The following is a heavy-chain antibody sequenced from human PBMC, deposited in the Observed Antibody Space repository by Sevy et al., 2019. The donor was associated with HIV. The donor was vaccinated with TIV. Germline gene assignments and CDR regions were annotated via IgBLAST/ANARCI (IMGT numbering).Heavy chain of an antibody. CDR2: INSDGSST. V-gene: IGHV3-74*01. CDR1: GFTFSSYW. Sequence: GGSLRLSCAASGFTFSSYWMHWVRQAPGKGLVWVSRINSDGSSTSYADSVKGRFTISRDNAKNTLYLQMNSLRAEDTAVYYCAREDGIIDCSGGGCYSEKWFDPWGQGTLVTVSS. J-gene: IGHJ5*02. CDR3: AREDGIIDCSGGGCYSEKWFDP. D-gene: IGHD2-15*01.